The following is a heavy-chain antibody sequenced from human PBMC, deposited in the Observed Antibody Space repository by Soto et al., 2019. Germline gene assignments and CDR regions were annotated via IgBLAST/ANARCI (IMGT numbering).Heavy chain of an antibody. V-gene: IGHV3-23*01. D-gene: IGHD4-17*01. CDR3: AKLSGDYGDYYYYYYMDV. CDR2: ISGSGGST. Sequence: GSLRLSCAASGFTFSSYAMSWVRQAPGKGLEWVSAISGSGGSTYYADSVKGRFTISRDNSKNTLYLQMNSLRAEDTAVYYCAKLSGDYGDYYYYYYMDVWGKGTTVIVSS. CDR1: GFTFSSYA. J-gene: IGHJ6*03.